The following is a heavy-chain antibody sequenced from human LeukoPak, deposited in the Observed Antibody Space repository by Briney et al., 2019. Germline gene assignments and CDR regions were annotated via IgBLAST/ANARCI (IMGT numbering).Heavy chain of an antibody. Sequence: PSETLSLTCTVSGGSISSYYWSWIRQPPGKGLEWIGYIYYSGSTNYNPSLKSRVTISVDTSKKQLSLKLSSVTAADTAVYYCARVGGATRFDYWGQGTLVTVSS. J-gene: IGHJ4*02. CDR2: IYYSGST. V-gene: IGHV4-59*01. D-gene: IGHD5-24*01. CDR3: ARVGGATRFDY. CDR1: GGSISSYY.